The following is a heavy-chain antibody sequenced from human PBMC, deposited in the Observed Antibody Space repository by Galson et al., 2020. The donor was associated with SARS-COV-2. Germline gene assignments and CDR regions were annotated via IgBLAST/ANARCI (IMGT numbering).Heavy chain of an antibody. CDR1: GFTFDDYA. Sequence: SLRLSCAASGFTFDDYAMHSFRQAPGNALAWLSGISWTSGSIGYADYVKGRFTISRDNAKNSLYLQMNSLRAEDTALYYCAKGVDTAMVTGSFDYWGQGTLVTVSS. D-gene: IGHD5-18*01. V-gene: IGHV3-9*01. CDR3: AKGVDTAMVTGSFDY. CDR2: ISWTSGSI. J-gene: IGHJ4*02.